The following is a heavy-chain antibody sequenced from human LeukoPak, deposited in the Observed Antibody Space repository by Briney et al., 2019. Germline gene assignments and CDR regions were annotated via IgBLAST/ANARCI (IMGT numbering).Heavy chain of an antibody. CDR1: GFIFSTYS. D-gene: IGHD6-13*01. CDR3: ARVAEAAAFDS. J-gene: IGHJ4*02. Sequence: KAGGSLRLSCAASGFIFSTYSMNWVRQAPGKGLEWVSSISRNSRYIYYADSMRGRFTISRDNAKNSLYLQMNSLKPEDTAVYYCARVAEAAAFDSWGQGTLVTVSS. CDR2: ISRNSRYI. V-gene: IGHV3-21*06.